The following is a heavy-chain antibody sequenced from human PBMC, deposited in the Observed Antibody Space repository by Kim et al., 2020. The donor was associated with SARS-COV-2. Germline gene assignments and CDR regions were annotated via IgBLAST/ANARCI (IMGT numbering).Heavy chain of an antibody. CDR2: ISSSSSYI. Sequence: GGSLRLSCAASGFTFSSYSMNWVRQAPGKGLEWVSSISSSSSYIYYADSVKGRFTISRDNAKNSLYLQMNSLRAEDTAVYYCARDPPGSHYYYYGMDVWGQGTTVTVSS. CDR1: GFTFSSYS. V-gene: IGHV3-21*01. CDR3: ARDPPGSHYYYYGMDV. D-gene: IGHD3-10*01. J-gene: IGHJ6*02.